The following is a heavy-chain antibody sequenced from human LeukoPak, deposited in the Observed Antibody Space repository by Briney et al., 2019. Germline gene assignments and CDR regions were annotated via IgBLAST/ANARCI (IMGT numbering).Heavy chain of an antibody. D-gene: IGHD6-13*01. CDR2: IYYSGTT. J-gene: IGHJ4*02. CDR1: GGSVNSRSDY. Sequence: PSETLSLTCTVSGGSVNSRSDYWAWIRQPPGKGLEWIGSIYYSGTTYYNPSLKSRVTISEDTSKNEFSLNVSSVTAADTAMYYCARGSAVVAGADFDFWGQGTLVSVSS. CDR3: ARGSAVVAGADFDF. V-gene: IGHV4-39*07.